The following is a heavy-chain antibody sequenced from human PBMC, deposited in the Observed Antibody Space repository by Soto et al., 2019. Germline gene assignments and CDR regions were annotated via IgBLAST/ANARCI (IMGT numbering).Heavy chain of an antibody. CDR3: ARPLPLNWFDP. Sequence: PSETLSLTCTVSGGSISSSSYYWGWIRQPPGKGLEWIGSIYYSGSTYYNPSLKSRVTISVDTSKNQFSLKLSSVTAADTAVYYCARPLPLNWFDPWGQGTLVTVSS. V-gene: IGHV4-39*01. J-gene: IGHJ5*02. CDR1: GGSISSSSYY. D-gene: IGHD2-15*01. CDR2: IYYSGST.